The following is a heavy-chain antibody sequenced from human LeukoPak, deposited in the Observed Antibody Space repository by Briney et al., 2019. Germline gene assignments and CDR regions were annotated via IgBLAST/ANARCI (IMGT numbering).Heavy chain of an antibody. J-gene: IGHJ6*03. CDR3: ARDSSCSSTSCYAGLGNYYYYMDV. CDR2: ISSSSSYI. CDR1: GFTFSSYS. V-gene: IGHV3-21*01. D-gene: IGHD2-2*01. Sequence: MAGGSLRLSCAASGFTFSSYSMNWVRQAPGKGLEWVSSISSSSSYIYYADSVKGRFTISRDNAKNSLYLQMNSLRAEDTAVYYCARDSSCSSTSCYAGLGNYYYYMDVWGKGTTVTVSS.